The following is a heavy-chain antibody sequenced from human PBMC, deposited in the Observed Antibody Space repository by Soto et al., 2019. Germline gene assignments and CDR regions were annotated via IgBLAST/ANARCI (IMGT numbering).Heavy chain of an antibody. Sequence: EVQLLESGGGLVQPGGSLRLSCAASGFTFSSYALNWVRQAPGKGLEWVSVISGSGDNTYYADSVKGRFTISRDNSKNTVYLQMNSLRAEDTAVYYCAKDLGTDDFWSAYYTYCDMDVWGKGTTVTVSS. CDR2: ISGSGDNT. V-gene: IGHV3-23*01. J-gene: IGHJ6*03. CDR1: GFTFSSYA. CDR3: AKDLGTDDFWSAYYTYCDMDV. D-gene: IGHD3-3*01.